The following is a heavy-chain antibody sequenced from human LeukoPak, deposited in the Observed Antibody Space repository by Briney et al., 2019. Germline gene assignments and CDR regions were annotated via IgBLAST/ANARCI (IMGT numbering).Heavy chain of an antibody. CDR2: IYHSGST. CDR1: GGSFSGYY. D-gene: IGHD2-2*01. J-gene: IGHJ4*02. Sequence: SETLSLTCAVYGGSFSGYYWGWIRQPPGKGLEWIGSIYHSGSTYYNPSLKSRVTISVDTSKNQFSLKLSPVAAADTAVYYCARDPLYCSSTSCYLPFDYWGQGTLVTVSS. V-gene: IGHV4-38-2*02. CDR3: ARDPLYCSSTSCYLPFDY.